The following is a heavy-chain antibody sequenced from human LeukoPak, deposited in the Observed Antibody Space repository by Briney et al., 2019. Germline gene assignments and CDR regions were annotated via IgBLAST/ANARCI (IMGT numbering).Heavy chain of an antibody. CDR1: GYTFTSYG. J-gene: IGHJ4*02. CDR2: ISAYNGNT. D-gene: IGHD5-18*01. V-gene: IGHV1-18*01. CDR3: ARDASTLGYSYGYFDY. Sequence: GASVKVSCKASGYTFTSYGISWVRQAPGQGLEWMGWISAYNGNTNYAQKLQGRVTMTTDTSTSTAYMELRSLRSEDTAVYYCARDASTLGYSYGYFDYWGQGTLVTVSS.